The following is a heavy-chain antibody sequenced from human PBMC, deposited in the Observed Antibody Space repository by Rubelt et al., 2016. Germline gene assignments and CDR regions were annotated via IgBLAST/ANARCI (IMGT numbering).Heavy chain of an antibody. V-gene: IGHV3-30*04. Sequence: VQLLESGGGLIQPGGSLRLSCAASGFTFSSFAMSWVRQAPGKGLEWVAVISYDGSNKYYADSVKGRFTISRDNSKNTLYLQMTSLSAEDTSMYYCARDLRGDYYGSGIDYWGQGTVVTVSS. CDR2: ISYDGSNK. CDR1: GFTFSSFA. D-gene: IGHD3-10*01. J-gene: IGHJ4*02. CDR3: ARDLRGDYYGSGIDY.